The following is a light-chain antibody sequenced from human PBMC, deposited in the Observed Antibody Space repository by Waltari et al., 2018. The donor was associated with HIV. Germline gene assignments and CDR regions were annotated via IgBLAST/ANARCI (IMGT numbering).Light chain of an antibody. V-gene: IGLV7-46*01. Sequence: QPVVIQEPSLTVSPGRTATLTCPSSTGTVTSTHYPSRPQQTPCQVPRTLIYNTNNRHSWTPARFSGSLLGAKAALTLSGAQPEDEADYCCMLSYGSRPVFGGGTKLTVL. CDR3: MLSYGSRPV. CDR1: TGTVTSTHY. J-gene: IGLJ3*02. CDR2: NTN.